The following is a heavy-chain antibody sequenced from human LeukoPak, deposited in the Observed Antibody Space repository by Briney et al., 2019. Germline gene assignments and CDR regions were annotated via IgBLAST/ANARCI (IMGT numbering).Heavy chain of an antibody. V-gene: IGHV3-30*04. CDR1: GFTFSSYA. D-gene: IGHD5-24*01. J-gene: IGHJ4*02. Sequence: PGGSLRLSCAASGFTFSSYAMHWVRQAPGKGLEWVAVISYDGSNKYYADSVKGRFTISRDNSKNTLYLQMNSLRAEDTAVYYCARDLGGYNYGGFDYWGQGTLVTVSS. CDR2: ISYDGSNK. CDR3: ARDLGGYNYGGFDY.